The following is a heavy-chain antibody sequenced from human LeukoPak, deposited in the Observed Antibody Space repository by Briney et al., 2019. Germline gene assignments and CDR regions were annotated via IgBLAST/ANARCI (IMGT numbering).Heavy chain of an antibody. Sequence: GASVKVSCKASGGTFSSYAISWVRQAPGQGLEWMGWISAYNGNTNYAQKLQGRVTMTTDTSTSTAYMELRSLRSDDTAVYYCARYDYVWGSYRYFGWSPHGPFDYWGQGTLVTVSS. J-gene: IGHJ4*02. D-gene: IGHD3-16*02. CDR1: GGTFSSYA. CDR3: ARYDYVWGSYRYFGWSPHGPFDY. CDR2: ISAYNGNT. V-gene: IGHV1-18*01.